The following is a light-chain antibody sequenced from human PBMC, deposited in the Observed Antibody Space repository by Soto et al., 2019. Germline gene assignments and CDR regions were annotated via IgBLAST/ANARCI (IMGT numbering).Light chain of an antibody. CDR1: SSDVGDYKF. CDR3: SSYAGNNNVV. Sequence: QSVLTQPPSASGSPGQSVTISCTGTSSDVGDYKFVSWYQQHPGKAPKLLIYEVSRRPSGVPDRFSGSKSGNTASLTVSGLQAEDEADHYCSSYAGNNNVVFGGGTKLTVL. J-gene: IGLJ2*01. V-gene: IGLV2-8*01. CDR2: EVS.